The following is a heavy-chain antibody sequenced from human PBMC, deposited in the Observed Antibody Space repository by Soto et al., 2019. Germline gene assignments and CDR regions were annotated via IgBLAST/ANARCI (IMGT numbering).Heavy chain of an antibody. V-gene: IGHV4-4*07. Sequence: SETLSLTCTVSGASISGFYWSWIRKSAGKGLEWIGRIYATGTTDYNPSLKSRGMMSVDTSKKQFSLKLRPVTAADTAVYYCVREGTKTFRDWFDPWGEGISVTVSS. CDR1: GASISGFY. CDR3: VREGTKTFRDWFDP. J-gene: IGHJ5*02. D-gene: IGHD1-1*01. CDR2: IYATGTT.